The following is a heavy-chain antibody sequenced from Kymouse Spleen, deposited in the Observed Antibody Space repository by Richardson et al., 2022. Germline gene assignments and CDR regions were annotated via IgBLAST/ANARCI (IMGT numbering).Heavy chain of an antibody. CDR3: ARAGTGFDP. CDR2: IYYSGST. D-gene: IGHD1-14*01. J-gene: IGHJ5*02. Sequence: QVQLQESGPGLVKPSETLSLTCTVSGGSVSSGSYYWSWIRQPPGKGLEWIGYIYYSGSTNYNPSLKSRVTISVDTSKNQFSLKLSSVTAADTAVYYCARAGTGFDPWGQGTLVTVSS. V-gene: IGHV4-61*01. CDR1: GGSVSSGSYY.